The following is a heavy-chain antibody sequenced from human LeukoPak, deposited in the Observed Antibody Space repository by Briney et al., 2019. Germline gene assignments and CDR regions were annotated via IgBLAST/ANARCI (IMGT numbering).Heavy chain of an antibody. CDR3: ARKGDYGDYGGLDY. D-gene: IGHD4-17*01. CDR1: GFTFSSNY. J-gene: IGHJ4*02. V-gene: IGHV3-66*01. Sequence: GGPLRLSCAASGFTFSSNYMSWVRQAPGKGLEWVSVIYSGGSTYYADSVKGRFTISRDNSKNTLYLQMNSLRAEDTAVYYCARKGDYGDYGGLDYWGQGTLVTVSS. CDR2: IYSGGST.